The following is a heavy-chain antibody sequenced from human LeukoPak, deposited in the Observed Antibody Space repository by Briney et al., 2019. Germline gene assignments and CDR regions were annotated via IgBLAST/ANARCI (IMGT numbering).Heavy chain of an antibody. D-gene: IGHD6-19*01. J-gene: IGHJ5*02. CDR2: IYYSGST. V-gene: IGHV4-59*01. CDR1: GGSMSGYY. CDR3: GRGSGWYSP. Sequence: SETLSLTCTVSGGSMSGYYWSWIRQPPGKGLEWIGYIYYSGSTNYNPSLKSRVTMSVDTSKNQFSLKLTSVTAADTAVYSCGRGSGWYSPWGQGTLVTVSS.